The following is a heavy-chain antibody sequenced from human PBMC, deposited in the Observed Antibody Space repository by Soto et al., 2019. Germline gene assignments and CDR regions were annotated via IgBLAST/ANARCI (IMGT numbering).Heavy chain of an antibody. CDR2: INGDGSTT. V-gene: IGHV3-74*01. J-gene: IGHJ4*02. Sequence: EVQLVESGGGLVQPGGSLRLSCAASGFTFSNYWMHWVRQAPGKGLVWVSHINGDGSTTSYADSVKGRFTISRDNAKNTLYLQMSSLRAEDTAVFYCTRDGPGLQLPFDYWGRGTLVTVSS. CDR3: TRDGPGLQLPFDY. CDR1: GFTFSNYW. D-gene: IGHD2-2*01.